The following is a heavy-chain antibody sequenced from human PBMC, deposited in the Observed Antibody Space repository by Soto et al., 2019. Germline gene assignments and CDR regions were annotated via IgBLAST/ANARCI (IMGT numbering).Heavy chain of an antibody. CDR1: GFTFSDYY. V-gene: IGHV3-11*01. D-gene: IGHD3-10*01. CDR3: ARTMVRGVMTLQHYYYMDV. J-gene: IGHJ6*03. Sequence: QVQLVESGGGLVKPGGSLRLSCAASGFTFSDYYMSWIRQAPGKGLEWVSYISSSGSTIYYADSVKGRFTISRDNARNSLYLQMNSLRAEDTAVYYCARTMVRGVMTLQHYYYMDVWGKGTTVTVSS. CDR2: ISSSGSTI.